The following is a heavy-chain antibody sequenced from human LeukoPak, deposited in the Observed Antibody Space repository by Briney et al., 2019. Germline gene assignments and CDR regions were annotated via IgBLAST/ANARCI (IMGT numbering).Heavy chain of an antibody. CDR3: AKCSGPQGPYYYSYMDV. CDR1: GFTFSSYG. V-gene: IGHV3-30*18. J-gene: IGHJ6*03. Sequence: PGGSLRLSCAASGFTFSSYGMHWVRQAPGKGLEWVAVISYDGSNKSYADSVNGRFTISRDNSKNTLYLQMNSLRAQDTAVYYCAKCSGPQGPYYYSYMDVWGKGTTVTVS. D-gene: IGHD2-15*01. CDR2: ISYDGSNK.